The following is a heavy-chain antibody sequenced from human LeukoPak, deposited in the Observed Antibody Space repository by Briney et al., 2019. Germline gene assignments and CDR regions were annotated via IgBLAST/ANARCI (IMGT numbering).Heavy chain of an antibody. CDR1: GFTFSSYA. J-gene: IGHJ3*02. D-gene: IGHD2-15*01. V-gene: IGHV3-23*01. CDR2: ISDSGGST. Sequence: GGSLRLSCAASGFTFSSYAMSWVRQAPGKGLEWVSAISDSGGSTYYADSVKGRFTISRDNSKNTLYLQMNSLRAEDTAVYYCAKERGEDIVVVVAAMRDDAFDIWGQGTMVTVSS. CDR3: AKERGEDIVVVVAAMRDDAFDI.